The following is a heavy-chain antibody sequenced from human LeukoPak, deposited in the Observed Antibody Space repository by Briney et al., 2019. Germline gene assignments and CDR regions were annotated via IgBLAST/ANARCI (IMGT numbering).Heavy chain of an antibody. CDR2: ISGSGGST. D-gene: IGHD3-22*01. J-gene: IGHJ4*02. V-gene: IGHV3-23*01. CDR1: GFTFISYA. CDR3: AKGGRVTMIHDY. Sequence: GGSLRLSCAASGFTFISYAMSWVRQAPGKGLEWVSAISGSGGSTYYADSVKGRFTISRDNSKNTLYLQMNSLRAEDTAVYYCAKGGRVTMIHDYWGQGTLVTVSS.